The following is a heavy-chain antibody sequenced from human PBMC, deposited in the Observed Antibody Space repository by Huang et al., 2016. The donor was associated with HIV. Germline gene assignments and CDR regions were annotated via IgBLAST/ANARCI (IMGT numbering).Heavy chain of an antibody. CDR3: AHRIVDALSGIDAFDV. Sequence: QITLKESGPTSVKPTQTLTLTCSFSGFSFISNGVGVGWIRQTPGKALEWLALIYWDDDKRYSPSLKNRITISKDTSKKQVILTQINVEAFDTAKCYCAHRIVDALSGIDAFDVWGPGKMVTVSS. V-gene: IGHV2-5*02. CDR2: IYWDDDK. CDR1: GFSFISNGVG. D-gene: IGHD2-21*01. J-gene: IGHJ3*01.